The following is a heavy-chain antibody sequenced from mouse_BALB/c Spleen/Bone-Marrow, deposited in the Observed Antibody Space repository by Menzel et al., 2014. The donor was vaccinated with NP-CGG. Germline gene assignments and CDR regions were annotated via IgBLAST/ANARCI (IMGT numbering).Heavy chain of an antibody. CDR1: GFTLTDYY. CDR3: ARDRNFGSSWYFDV. V-gene: IGHV7-3*02. Sequence: EVHLVESGGGLVQPGGSLRLSCATSGFTLTDYYMSWVRQPPGKALEWLGFIRNKANGYTTEYSTSMKGRFTIPRDNSQSILYLQMNTLRAEDSATYYCARDRNFGSSWYFDVWGAGTTVTVSS. CDR2: IRNKANGYTT. J-gene: IGHJ1*01. D-gene: IGHD1-1*01.